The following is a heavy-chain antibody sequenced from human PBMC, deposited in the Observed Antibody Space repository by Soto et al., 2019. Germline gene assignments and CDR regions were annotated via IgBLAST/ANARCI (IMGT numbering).Heavy chain of an antibody. V-gene: IGHV3-23*01. CDR1: GFTFSNCA. D-gene: IGHD6-25*01. Sequence: EVQLLESGGGLVQPGGSLRLSCAASGFTFSNCAMSWVRQAPGKGLEWVSAISGGGGTTYYAGSVKGRFTISRDNSKNTLFLQMNSLRAEDTAVYYCAKFFVETGESSGWPWSFHYWGQGTLVTVSS. CDR2: ISGGGGTT. J-gene: IGHJ4*02. CDR3: AKFFVETGESSGWPWSFHY.